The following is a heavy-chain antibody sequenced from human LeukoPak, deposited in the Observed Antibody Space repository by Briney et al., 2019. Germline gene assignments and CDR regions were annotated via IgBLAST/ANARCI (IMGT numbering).Heavy chain of an antibody. CDR1: GFTVSSNY. V-gene: IGHV3-53*01. Sequence: GGSLRLSCAASGFTVSSNYMSWVRQAPGKGLEWVSVIYSGGSTYYADSVKGRFTISRDNSKNTLYLQMNSLRAEDTAVYYCARSSSSWLDAFDIWGQGTMVTVSS. CDR2: IYSGGST. J-gene: IGHJ3*02. CDR3: ARSSSSWLDAFDI. D-gene: IGHD6-13*01.